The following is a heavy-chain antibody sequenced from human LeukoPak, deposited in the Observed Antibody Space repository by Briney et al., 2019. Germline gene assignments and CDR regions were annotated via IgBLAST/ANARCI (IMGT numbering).Heavy chain of an antibody. Sequence: GGSLGLSCAASGFTFSTFSMSWVRQAPGKGLEWVSFISSSGSYIYYADSVKGRFTISRDNAENSLFLQMNSLRAEDTAVYYCAKSDRVDDAFDIWGQGTTVTVSS. CDR3: AKSDRVDDAFDI. CDR2: ISSSGSYI. V-gene: IGHV3-21*01. D-gene: IGHD2-2*01. J-gene: IGHJ3*02. CDR1: GFTFSTFS.